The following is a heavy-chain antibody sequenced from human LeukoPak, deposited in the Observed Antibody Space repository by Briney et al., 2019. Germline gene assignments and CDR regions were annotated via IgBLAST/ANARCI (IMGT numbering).Heavy chain of an antibody. Sequence: GGSLRLSCAASGFTFDDYAMHWVRQAPGQGLEWVSLISGDGGSTYYADSVKGRFTISRDHSKNSLYLQMNSLRTEDTALYYCAKDIQYSSSWYGSFSFDYWGQGTLVTVSS. J-gene: IGHJ4*02. V-gene: IGHV3-43*02. CDR3: AKDIQYSSSWYGSFSFDY. D-gene: IGHD6-13*01. CDR2: ISGDGGST. CDR1: GFTFDDYA.